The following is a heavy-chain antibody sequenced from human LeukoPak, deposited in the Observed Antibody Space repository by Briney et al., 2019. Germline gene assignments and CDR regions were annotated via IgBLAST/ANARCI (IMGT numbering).Heavy chain of an antibody. J-gene: IGHJ4*02. D-gene: IGHD6-13*01. CDR2: INHSGST. V-gene: IGHV4-34*01. Sequence: SETLSLTCAVYGGSFSGYYWSWIRQPPGKGLEWIGEINHSGSTNYNPSLKSRVTISVDTSKNQFSLKLSSVTAADTAVYYCARSMAAADYWGQGALVTVSS. CDR1: GGSFSGYY. CDR3: ARSMAAADY.